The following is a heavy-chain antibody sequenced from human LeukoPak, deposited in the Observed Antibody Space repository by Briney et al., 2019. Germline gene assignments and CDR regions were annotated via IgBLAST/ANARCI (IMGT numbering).Heavy chain of an antibody. J-gene: IGHJ4*02. CDR3: ARDLNWETY. D-gene: IGHD7-27*01. Sequence: PGGSLRLSCAASGFTFSSYSMNWVRQAPGKGLEWVSSISSSSSYIYSADSVKGRFTISRDNAKNSLYLQMNSLRAEDTAVYYCARDLNWETYWGQGTLVSVSS. V-gene: IGHV3-21*01. CDR1: GFTFSSYS. CDR2: ISSSSSYI.